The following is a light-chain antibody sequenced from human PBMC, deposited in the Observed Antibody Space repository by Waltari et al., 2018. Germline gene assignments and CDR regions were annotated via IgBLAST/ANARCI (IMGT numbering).Light chain of an antibody. J-gene: IGKJ5*01. CDR1: QGIRSW. V-gene: IGKV1D-12*01. CDR3: QQADSFPIT. Sequence: DIQMTQSPSSVSASVGDRVTITCRASQGIRSWLAWYQHKPGKVPKLLITAASSMQSGVPSRFSGSGSGTDFTLIISSLQPEDFATYYCQQADSFPITFGQGTRLEIK. CDR2: AAS.